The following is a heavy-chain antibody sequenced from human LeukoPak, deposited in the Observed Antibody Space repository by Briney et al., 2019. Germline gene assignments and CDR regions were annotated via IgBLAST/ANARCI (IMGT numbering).Heavy chain of an antibody. CDR1: GGSFSGYY. J-gene: IGHJ5*02. D-gene: IGHD3-22*01. V-gene: IGHV4-34*01. CDR3: ARSGSRRITMIVVGRYNWSDP. Sequence: SETLSLTCAVYGGSFSGYYWSWIRQSPGKGLEWIGEINHSGSTNYNPSLKSRVTISVDTSKNQFSLKLSSVTAADTAVYYCARSGSRRITMIVVGRYNWSDPWGQGTLVTVSS. CDR2: INHSGST.